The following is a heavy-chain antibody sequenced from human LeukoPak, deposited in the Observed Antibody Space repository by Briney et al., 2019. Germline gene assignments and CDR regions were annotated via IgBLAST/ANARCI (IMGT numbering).Heavy chain of an antibody. D-gene: IGHD3-16*02. J-gene: IGHJ4*02. CDR3: ARVQFDYVWGSYRPPDY. CDR1: GYTFTSYY. Sequence: ASVKVSCKASGYTFTSYYMHWVRQAPGEGLEWMGWIIPNSGDTNYPQNFQGRVTMTRDTSISTAYMELSSLRSDDTAIYYCARVQFDYVWGSYRPPDYWGQGTQVTVSS. V-gene: IGHV1-2*02. CDR2: IIPNSGDT.